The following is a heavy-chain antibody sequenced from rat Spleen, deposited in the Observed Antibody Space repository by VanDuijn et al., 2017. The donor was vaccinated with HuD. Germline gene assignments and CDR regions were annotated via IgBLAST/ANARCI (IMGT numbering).Heavy chain of an antibody. D-gene: IGHD5-1*01. V-gene: IGHV3-1*01. CDR3: ARYRTGIDYFDF. Sequence: VQLKESGRGLVQPSQTLSLTCSVTGYSITSNYWGWIRKFPGNKMEWMGYISYSGSTSYNPSLKSRISITRDTSKNQFFLQLNSVTTEDTATYYCARYRTGIDYFDFWGQGVMVTVSS. CDR1: GYSITSNY. CDR2: ISYSGST. J-gene: IGHJ2*01.